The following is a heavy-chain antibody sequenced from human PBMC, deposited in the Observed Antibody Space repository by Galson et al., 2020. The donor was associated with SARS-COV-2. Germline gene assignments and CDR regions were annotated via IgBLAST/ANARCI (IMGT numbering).Heavy chain of an antibody. Sequence: SQTLSLTCAISGDSVSSNSAAWNWIRQSPSRGLEWLGRTYYRSQWSTDYAVSVKSQITINPDTSKNQFSLQLNSVTPEDMAIYYCAGRVAGAGSLHIWGQGTMVIVSS. J-gene: IGHJ3*02. CDR2: TYYRSQWST. CDR1: GDSVSSNSAA. V-gene: IGHV6-1*01. CDR3: AGRVAGAGSLHI. D-gene: IGHD6-13*01.